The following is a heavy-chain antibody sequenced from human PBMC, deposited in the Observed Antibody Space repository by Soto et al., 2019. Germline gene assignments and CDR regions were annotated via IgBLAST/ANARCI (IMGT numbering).Heavy chain of an antibody. D-gene: IGHD3-10*01. V-gene: IGHV4-34*01. CDR3: ARPMVRGVIIRALFDY. CDR1: GGSFSGYY. CDR2: INHSGST. J-gene: IGHJ4*01. Sequence: SETLSLTCAVYGGSFSGYYWSWIRQPPGKGLEWIGEINHSGSTNYNPSLKSRVTISVDTSKNQFSLKLSSVTAADTAVYYCARPMVRGVIIRALFDYWGHGTLVSVFS.